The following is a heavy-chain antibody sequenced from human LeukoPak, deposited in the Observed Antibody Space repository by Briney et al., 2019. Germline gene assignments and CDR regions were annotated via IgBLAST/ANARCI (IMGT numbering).Heavy chain of an antibody. Sequence: PSETLSLTCAVYGGSFSGYYWSWIRQPPGKGLEWIGEINHSGSTNYNPSLKSRVTISVDTSKNQFSLKLSSVTAADTAVYYCARGVRGPVGYDSSGYYLYYFDYWGQGTLVTVSS. CDR2: INHSGST. CDR1: GGSFSGYY. J-gene: IGHJ4*02. V-gene: IGHV4-34*01. D-gene: IGHD3-22*01. CDR3: ARGVRGPVGYDSSGYYLYYFDY.